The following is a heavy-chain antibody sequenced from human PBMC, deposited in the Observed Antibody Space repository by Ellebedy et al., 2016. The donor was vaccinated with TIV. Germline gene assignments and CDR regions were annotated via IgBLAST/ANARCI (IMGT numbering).Heavy chain of an antibody. D-gene: IGHD4-11*01. CDR1: GFTFGRYW. Sequence: GESLKISXVASGFTFGRYWMHWVRQAPGNKLVWVSRIKSDGSGTTYADSVKGRFTTSRDNARNTLYLQMNSLRGEDTAVCFCARDRGNYSISGPWGQGTLVTVSS. V-gene: IGHV3-74*01. CDR3: ARDRGNYSISGP. CDR2: IKSDGSGT. J-gene: IGHJ5*02.